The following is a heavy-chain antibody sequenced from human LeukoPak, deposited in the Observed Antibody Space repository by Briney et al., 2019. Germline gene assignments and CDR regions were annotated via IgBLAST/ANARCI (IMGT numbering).Heavy chain of an antibody. D-gene: IGHD6-6*01. CDR3: AKVAAREAYIQYYMDA. J-gene: IGHJ6*03. Sequence: GGSLRLSCAAYGFKFSDYYMKWIRQAPGKGLEWVSYISPSGASTYYADSVKGRFTISRDNAENSLYLRIDSLRAEDTAIYYCAKVAAREAYIQYYMDAWGKGTSVTVSS. CDR2: ISPSGAST. CDR1: GFKFSDYY. V-gene: IGHV3-11*01.